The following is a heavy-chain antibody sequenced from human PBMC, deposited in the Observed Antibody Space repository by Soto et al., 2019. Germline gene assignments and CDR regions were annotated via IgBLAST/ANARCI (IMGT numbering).Heavy chain of an antibody. J-gene: IGHJ6*02. Sequence: PGGSLRLSCAASGFTFSSYGMHWVRQAPGKGLELVAVIWYDGSNKYYADSVKGRFTISRDNSKNTLYLQMNSLRAEDTAVYYCARDITGTASGMDVWGQGTTVTVSS. CDR2: IWYDGSNK. CDR3: ARDITGTASGMDV. D-gene: IGHD1-20*01. CDR1: GFTFSSYG. V-gene: IGHV3-33*01.